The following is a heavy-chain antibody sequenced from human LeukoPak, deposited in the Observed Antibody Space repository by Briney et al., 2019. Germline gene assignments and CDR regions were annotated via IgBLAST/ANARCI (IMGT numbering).Heavy chain of an antibody. V-gene: IGHV4-39*01. CDR3: VRHDGRGGATMGSLDS. Sequence: SETLSLTCTVSGGSISGGSHHWGWFRQSPGKGLEWIGSLYLSRTTYYNPSLNSRVTISVDTSKNQFSLQLNSVTAADTAVYYCVRHDGRGGATMGSLDSWGQGSQVTVSS. CDR1: GGSISGGSHH. J-gene: IGHJ4*02. CDR2: LYLSRTT. D-gene: IGHD5-12*01.